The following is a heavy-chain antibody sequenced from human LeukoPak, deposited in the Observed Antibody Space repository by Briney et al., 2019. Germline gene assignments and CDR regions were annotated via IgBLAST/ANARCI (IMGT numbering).Heavy chain of an antibody. V-gene: IGHV7-4-1*02. CDR2: INTNTGNP. CDR1: GYTFTSYA. Sequence: GASVKVSCKASGYTFTSYAMNWVRQAPGQGLEWMGWINTNTGNPTYAQGFTGRFVFSLDTSVSTAYLQISSLKAEDTAVYYCAVGQTYYYDSSGYPDYWGRGTLVTVSS. J-gene: IGHJ4*02. CDR3: AVGQTYYYDSSGYPDY. D-gene: IGHD3-22*01.